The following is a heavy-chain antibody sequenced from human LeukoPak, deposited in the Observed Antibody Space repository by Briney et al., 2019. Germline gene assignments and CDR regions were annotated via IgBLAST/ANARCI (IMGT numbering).Heavy chain of an antibody. CDR1: GGSISSYY. J-gene: IGHJ4*02. D-gene: IGHD3-9*01. CDR2: IYYSGST. Sequence: SETLSLTCTVSGGSISSYYWSWIRQPPGKGLEWIGYIYYSGSTNYNPSLKSRVTISVDTSKNQFSLKLSSVTAADTAVYYCARRNWLFFDYWGQGTLVTVS. CDR3: ARRNWLFFDY. V-gene: IGHV4-59*12.